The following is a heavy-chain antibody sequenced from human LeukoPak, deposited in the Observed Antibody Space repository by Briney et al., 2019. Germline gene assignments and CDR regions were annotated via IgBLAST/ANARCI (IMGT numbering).Heavy chain of an antibody. CDR3: ARDRYSLSIVVVTATFDI. CDR1: GYTFTSYG. V-gene: IGHV1-18*01. J-gene: IGHJ3*02. D-gene: IGHD2-21*02. CDR2: ISAYNGNT. Sequence: ASVKVSCKASGYTFTSYGISWVRQAPGQGLEWMGWISAYNGNTNYAQKLQGRVTMTTDTSTSTAYMELRSLRSDDTAVYYCARDRYSLSIVVVTATFDIWGQGTMVTVSS.